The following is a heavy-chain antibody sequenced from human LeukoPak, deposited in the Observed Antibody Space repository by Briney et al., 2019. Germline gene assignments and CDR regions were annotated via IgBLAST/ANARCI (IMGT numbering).Heavy chain of an antibody. CDR2: IKQDGSEK. J-gene: IGHJ4*02. CDR3: ALDYDTSGYSH. CDR1: GFTFSGYW. D-gene: IGHD3-22*01. V-gene: IGHV3-7*01. Sequence: GGSLRLSCAASGFTFSGYWMGWVRQAPGKGLEWVANIKQDGSEKSYVESVKGRFTISRDNAKNSLYLQMNSLRAEDTAVYYCALDYDTSGYSHWGQGALVTVSS.